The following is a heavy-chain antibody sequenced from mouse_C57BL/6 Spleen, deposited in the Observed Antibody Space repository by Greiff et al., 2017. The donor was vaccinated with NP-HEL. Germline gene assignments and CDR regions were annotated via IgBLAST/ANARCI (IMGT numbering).Heavy chain of an antibody. D-gene: IGHD1-1*01. J-gene: IGHJ2*01. V-gene: IGHV1-42*01. Sequence: EVQLQQSGPELVKPGASVKISCKASGYSFTGYYMNWVKQSPEKSLEWIGEINPSTGGTTYNQKFKAKATLTVDKSSSTAYMQLKSLTSEDSAVYYCARSHYYGSSYPAYWGQGTTLTVSS. CDR1: GYSFTGYY. CDR2: INPSTGGT. CDR3: ARSHYYGSSYPAY.